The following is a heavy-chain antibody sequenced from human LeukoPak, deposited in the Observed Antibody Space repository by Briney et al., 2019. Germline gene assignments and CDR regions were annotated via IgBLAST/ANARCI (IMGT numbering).Heavy chain of an antibody. CDR3: IRGAASGSYYGFDV. CDR2: IYTDGST. D-gene: IGHD1-26*01. V-gene: IGHV3-53*01. CDR1: GFTVSRNY. J-gene: IGHJ6*02. Sequence: PGGSLRLSCAASGFTVSRNYMSWVRQSPGKGLEWVSVIYTDGSTYYADSVKGRFTISRDNSKNTLDLQMNSLKTEDTAVYYCIRGAASGSYYGFDVWGQGATVTVSS.